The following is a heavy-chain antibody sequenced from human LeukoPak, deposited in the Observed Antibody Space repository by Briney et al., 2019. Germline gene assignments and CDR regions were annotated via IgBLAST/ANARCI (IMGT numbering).Heavy chain of an antibody. CDR2: INPNSGGT. V-gene: IGHV1-2*02. J-gene: IGHJ4*02. Sequence: VASVKVSCKASGYTFTDYYMHWVRQAPGQGLEWMGWINPNSGGTNYAQKFQGRVTMTRDTSISTAYMELSRLRSDDTAVYYCARASYYYDSSVYPGYYFDYGGQGTLVTFSS. CDR1: GYTFTDYY. CDR3: ARASYYYDSSVYPGYYFDY. D-gene: IGHD3-22*01.